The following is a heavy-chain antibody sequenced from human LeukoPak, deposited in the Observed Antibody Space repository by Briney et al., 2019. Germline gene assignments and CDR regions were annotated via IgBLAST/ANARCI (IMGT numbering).Heavy chain of an antibody. D-gene: IGHD2-21*02. V-gene: IGHV1-2*06. CDR1: GYTFTGYY. CDR3: ASLGMVTYDAFDI. J-gene: IGHJ3*02. Sequence: ASVKVSCKASGYTFTGYYMHWVRQAPGQGLEWMGRINPNSGGTNYAQKFQGRVTMTRDTSVSTAYMELSRLRSDDTAVYYCASLGMVTYDAFDIWGQGTMVTVSS. CDR2: INPNSGGT.